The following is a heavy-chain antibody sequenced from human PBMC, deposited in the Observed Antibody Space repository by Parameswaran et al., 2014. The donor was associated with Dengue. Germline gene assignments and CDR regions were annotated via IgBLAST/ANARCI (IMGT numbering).Heavy chain of an antibody. Sequence: VRQAPGKGLEWIGSIYYSGSTYYNPSLKSRVTISVDTSKNQFSLKLSSVTAADTAVYYCARGSPRTGMDVWGQGTTVTVSS. CDR3: ARGSPRTGMDV. V-gene: IGHV4-39*07. J-gene: IGHJ6*02. CDR2: IYYSGST.